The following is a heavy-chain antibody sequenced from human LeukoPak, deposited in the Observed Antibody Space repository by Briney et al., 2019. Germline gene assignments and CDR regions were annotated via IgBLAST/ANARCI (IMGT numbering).Heavy chain of an antibody. Sequence: ASVKVSCKASGGAVSRYPISWVRQAPGQGLEWMGGIIPIFGTANYAQKFQGRVTITADESTSTAYMELSSLRSEDTAVYYCARDRPGRYCSTISCYSASPFDPWGQGTLVTVSS. CDR3: ARDRPGRYCSTISCYSASPFDP. D-gene: IGHD2-2*02. CDR1: GGAVSRYP. CDR2: IIPIFGTA. J-gene: IGHJ5*02. V-gene: IGHV1-69*13.